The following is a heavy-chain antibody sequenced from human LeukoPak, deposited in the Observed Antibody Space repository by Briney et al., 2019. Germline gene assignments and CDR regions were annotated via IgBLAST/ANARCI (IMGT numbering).Heavy chain of an antibody. CDR1: GFTFSSYS. Sequence: GGSLRLSCAASGFTFSSYSMNWVRQAPGKGLEWVSAISGSGGSTYYADSVKGRFTISRDNSKNTLYLQMNSLRAEDTAVYYCAKDAGGGYSSGWYFDDYWGQGTLVTVSS. CDR3: AKDAGGGYSSGWYFDDY. V-gene: IGHV3-23*01. J-gene: IGHJ4*02. CDR2: ISGSGGST. D-gene: IGHD6-19*01.